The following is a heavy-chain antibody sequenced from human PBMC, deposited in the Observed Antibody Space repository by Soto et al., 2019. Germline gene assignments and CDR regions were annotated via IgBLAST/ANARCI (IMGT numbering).Heavy chain of an antibody. D-gene: IGHD2-8*01. CDR3: ARDVSKKVLIWYHHYYATVF. V-gene: IGHV3-21*01. Sequence: GGSLRLSCAAPGFTFSSYSMHLVRQAPGKGLEWVSSISISSSYIYYADSVKGRFTISRDNAKNSLYLQMNSLRAEDTAVYYCARDVSKKVLIWYHHYYATVFWCPATTVTLS. CDR1: GFTFSSYS. CDR2: ISISSSYI. J-gene: IGHJ6*02.